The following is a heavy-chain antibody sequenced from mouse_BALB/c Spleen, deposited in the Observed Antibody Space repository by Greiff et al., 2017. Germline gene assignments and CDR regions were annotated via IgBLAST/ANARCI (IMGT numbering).Heavy chain of an antibody. CDR3: TRWGDAWFAY. CDR1: GYTFTSYY. CDR2: INPSNGGT. Sequence: QVQLQQSGAELVKPGASVKLSCKASGYTFTSYYMYWVKQRPGQGLEWIGGINPSNGGTNFNEKFKSKATLTVDKSSSTAYMQLSSLTSEDSAVYYCTRWGDAWFAYWGQGTLVTVSA. J-gene: IGHJ3*01. V-gene: IGHV1S81*02.